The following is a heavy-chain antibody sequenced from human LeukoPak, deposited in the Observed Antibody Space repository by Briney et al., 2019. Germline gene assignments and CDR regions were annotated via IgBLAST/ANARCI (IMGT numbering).Heavy chain of an antibody. J-gene: IGHJ4*02. CDR1: GGTFSSYA. CDR3: GKDQSSQWLVAPADY. CDR2: IIPILGIA. D-gene: IGHD6-19*01. Sequence: SVKVSCKASGGTFSSYAISWVRQAPGQGLEWMGRIIPILGIANYAQKFQGRVTITADKSTSTAYMELSSLRSEDTAVYYCGKDQSSQWLVAPADYWGQGILVTVSS. V-gene: IGHV1-69*04.